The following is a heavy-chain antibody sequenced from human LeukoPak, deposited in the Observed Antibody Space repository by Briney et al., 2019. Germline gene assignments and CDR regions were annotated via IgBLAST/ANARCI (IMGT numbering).Heavy chain of an antibody. CDR1: GFTFSDYY. D-gene: IGHD3-22*01. CDR2: ISSSGSTI. J-gene: IGHJ4*02. CDR3: ARADSYYYDSSGYAALDY. V-gene: IGHV3-11*04. Sequence: GGSLRLSCAASGFTFSDYYMSWIRQAPGKGLEWVSYISSSGSTIYYADSVKGRFTISRDNAKNSLYLQMNSLRAEDTAVYYCARADSYYYDSSGYAALDYWGQGTLVTVSS.